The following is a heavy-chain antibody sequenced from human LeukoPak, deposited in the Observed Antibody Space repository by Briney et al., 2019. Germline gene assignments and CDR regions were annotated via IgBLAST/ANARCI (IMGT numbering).Heavy chain of an antibody. D-gene: IGHD6-19*01. J-gene: IGHJ4*02. CDR2: IWYDGSNK. CDR1: GFTFRSYG. CDR3: ATAVASSSGWYADY. Sequence: GGSLRLSCAASGFTFRSYGMHWVRQAPGKGLEWVAVIWYDGSNKYYADSVKGRITVSRDNSKNTLYLQMNSLRAEDTAVYYCATAVASSSGWYADYWGQGTLVTVSS. V-gene: IGHV3-33*01.